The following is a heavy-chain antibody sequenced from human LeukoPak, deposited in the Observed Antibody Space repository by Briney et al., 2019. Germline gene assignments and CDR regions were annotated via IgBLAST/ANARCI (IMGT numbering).Heavy chain of an antibody. CDR1: GFTFSSYA. V-gene: IGHV3-48*01. Sequence: GGSLRLSCAASGFTFSSYAMHWVRQAPGKGLEWVSYIRSNDRNIFYTDSVKGRFTISRDNAMNSLYLQMNNLRAEDTALYYCVRDDNWAFDSWGQGTLVTVSS. D-gene: IGHD1-20*01. CDR3: VRDDNWAFDS. J-gene: IGHJ4*02. CDR2: IRSNDRNI.